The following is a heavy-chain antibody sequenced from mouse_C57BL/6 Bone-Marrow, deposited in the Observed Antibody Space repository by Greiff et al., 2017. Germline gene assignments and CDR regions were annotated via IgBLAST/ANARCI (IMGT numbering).Heavy chain of an antibody. J-gene: IGHJ1*03. CDR3: APYDYDGYFDD. V-gene: IGHV1-50*01. Sequence: QVQLQQPGAELVKPGASVKLSCKASGYTFTSYWMTWVKQRPGQGLEWIGEIDPSDSYTNYNQKFKGKATLTVDTSSSTAYMQLSSLTSEDSAVYYCAPYDYDGYFDDWGKGTTVTVSS. D-gene: IGHD2-4*01. CDR2: IDPSDSYT. CDR1: GYTFTSYW.